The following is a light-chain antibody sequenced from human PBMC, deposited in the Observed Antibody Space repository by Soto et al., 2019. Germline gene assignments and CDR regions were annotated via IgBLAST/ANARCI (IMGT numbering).Light chain of an antibody. CDR2: LSS. CDR3: MQALQPPWT. CDR1: QSLLHSKGYNY. J-gene: IGKJ1*01. V-gene: IGKV2-28*01. Sequence: DIVMTQSPLSLPATPGEPASISCRSSQSLLHSKGYNYLDWYLQKQVQSPQLLIFLSSNRAYGVPDRFSGSGSGTDFTLKISRVEAEDVGVYYCMQALQPPWTIGQGTKVEI.